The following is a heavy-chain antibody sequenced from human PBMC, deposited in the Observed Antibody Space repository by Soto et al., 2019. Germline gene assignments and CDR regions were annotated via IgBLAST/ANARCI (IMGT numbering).Heavy chain of an antibody. Sequence: SETLSLTCAVYGGSFSGYYWSWIRQPPGKGLEWIGEINHSGSTNYNPSLKSRVTISVDTSKNQFSLKLSSVTAADTAVYYCARARQHEQIPYYYYYGMDVWGQGTTVTVSS. CDR3: ARARQHEQIPYYYYYGMDV. J-gene: IGHJ6*02. CDR2: INHSGST. D-gene: IGHD1-1*01. CDR1: GGSFSGYY. V-gene: IGHV4-34*01.